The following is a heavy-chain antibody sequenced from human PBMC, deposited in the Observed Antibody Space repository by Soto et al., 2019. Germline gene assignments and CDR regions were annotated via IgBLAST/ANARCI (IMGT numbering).Heavy chain of an antibody. CDR3: ARVLRPPGSYLPYYYYYGMDV. D-gene: IGHD1-26*01. CDR2: INAGNGNT. CDR1: GYTFTSYA. J-gene: IGHJ6*02. Sequence: GASVKVSCKDSGYTFTSYAMHWVRQAPGQRLEWMGWINAGNGNTKYSQKFQGSVTITRDTSASTAYMELSSLRSEDTAVYYCARVLRPPGSYLPYYYYYGMDVWGQGTTVTVSS. V-gene: IGHV1-3*01.